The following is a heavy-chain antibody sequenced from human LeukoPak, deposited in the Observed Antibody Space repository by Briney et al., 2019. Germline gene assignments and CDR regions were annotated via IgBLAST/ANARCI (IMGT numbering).Heavy chain of an antibody. V-gene: IGHV4-39*01. CDR2: IYCSGST. D-gene: IGHD3-3*01. Sequence: PSETLSLTCTVSGGSISSSSYYWGWIRQPPGKGLEWIGSIYCSGSTYYNPSLKSRVTISVDTSKNQFSLKLSSVTAADTAVYYCARGYTIFGVVYMDVWGKGTTVTVSS. CDR1: GGSISSSSYY. CDR3: ARGYTIFGVVYMDV. J-gene: IGHJ6*04.